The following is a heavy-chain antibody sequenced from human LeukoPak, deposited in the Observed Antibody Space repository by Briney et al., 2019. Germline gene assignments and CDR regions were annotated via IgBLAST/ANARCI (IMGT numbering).Heavy chain of an antibody. Sequence: GGSPRLSCAASGFTFSSYGMHWVRQAPGKGLEWVAVISYDGSNKYYADSVKGRFTISRDNSKNTLYLQMNSLRAEDTAVYYCAKDHLSSTSWRYYYGMDVWGQGTTVTVSS. V-gene: IGHV3-30*18. CDR1: GFTFSSYG. D-gene: IGHD2-2*01. CDR3: AKDHLSSTSWRYYYGMDV. J-gene: IGHJ6*02. CDR2: ISYDGSNK.